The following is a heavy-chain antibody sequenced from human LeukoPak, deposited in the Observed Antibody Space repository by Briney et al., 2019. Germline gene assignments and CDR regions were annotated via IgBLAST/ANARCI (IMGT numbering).Heavy chain of an antibody. V-gene: IGHV3-7*01. D-gene: IGHD1-26*01. J-gene: IGHJ4*02. Sequence: GGSLRLSCAASGFTFSSYWMTWVRQSPGKGLEWVANINQDGSEIYYVDSVKGRFTISRDNAKNSLYLQMTSLRAEDTAVYYCARDWMEGATFEIQGPVDYWGQGTLVTVSS. CDR3: ARDWMEGATFEIQGPVDY. CDR1: GFTFSSYW. CDR2: INQDGSEI.